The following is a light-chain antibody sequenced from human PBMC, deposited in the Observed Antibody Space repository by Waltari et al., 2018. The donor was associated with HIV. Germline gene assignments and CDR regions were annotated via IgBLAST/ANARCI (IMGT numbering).Light chain of an antibody. CDR1: ASNIGADYR. CDR3: QSYDKFLSAWI. CDR2: ANT. Sequence: VLTQPPSVSGAPGQRVNISCAGSASNIGADYRVHWYRLFPGSAPKLLIFANTFRPSGVPDRVSGSRSGTSASLAISGLQTEDEADYFCQSYDKFLSAWIFGGGTRVTVL. V-gene: IGLV1-40*01. J-gene: IGLJ2*01.